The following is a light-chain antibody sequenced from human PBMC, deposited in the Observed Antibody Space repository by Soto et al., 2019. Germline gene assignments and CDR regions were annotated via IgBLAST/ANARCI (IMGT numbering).Light chain of an antibody. J-gene: IGLJ3*02. Sequence: QSVLTQPPSVSGAPGQRVTISCTESSSNIGAGYDVHWYQQLPGTAPKLLIYANSNRPSGVPDRFSGSKSGTSASLAITGLQAEDEAEYYCQSYDSSLSAWVFGGGTQLTVL. V-gene: IGLV1-40*01. CDR3: QSYDSSLSAWV. CDR1: SSNIGAGYD. CDR2: ANS.